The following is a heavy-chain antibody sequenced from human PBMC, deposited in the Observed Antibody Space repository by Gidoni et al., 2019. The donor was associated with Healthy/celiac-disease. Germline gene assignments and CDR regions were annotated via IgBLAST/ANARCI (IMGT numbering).Heavy chain of an antibody. CDR2: INHSGST. D-gene: IGHD3-10*01. V-gene: IGHV4-34*01. CDR3: ARGGWFGEMYYYYGMDV. CDR1: GGSFSGYY. Sequence: QVQLQQWGAGLLKPSETLSLTCAVHGGSFSGYYWSWIHQPPGKGLEWIGEINHSGSTNYNPYLKSRVTISVDTSKNQFSLKLSSVTAADTDVYYCARGGWFGEMYYYYGMDVWGQGTTVTVSS. J-gene: IGHJ6*02.